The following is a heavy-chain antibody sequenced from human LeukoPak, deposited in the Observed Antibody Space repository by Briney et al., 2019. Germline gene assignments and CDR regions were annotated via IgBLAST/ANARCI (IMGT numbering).Heavy chain of an antibody. J-gene: IGHJ4*02. CDR1: GYTFTIYG. CDR3: ARDSQVGITKGDY. D-gene: IGHD3-10*01. Sequence: ASVTVSCTASGYTFTIYGISWVRQAPGQGLEWMGWISAYNGNTNYAQKLQGRVTMTTDTSTSTAYMELRSLRSDDTAVYYCARDSQVGITKGDYWGQGTLVTVSS. CDR2: ISAYNGNT. V-gene: IGHV1-18*01.